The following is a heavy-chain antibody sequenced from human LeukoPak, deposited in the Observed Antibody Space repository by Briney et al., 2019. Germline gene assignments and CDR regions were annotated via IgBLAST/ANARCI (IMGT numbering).Heavy chain of an antibody. CDR2: IWHDGSNL. Sequence: GGSLRLSCAASGFTFGNYGMHWVRQAPGKGLEWVASIWHDGSNLDYADSVKGRITISRDNSKNTVYLQMNSLRAEDTAVYYCARDAGKYFDYWGQGTLVTVSS. CDR1: GFTFGNYG. J-gene: IGHJ4*02. V-gene: IGHV3-33*01. CDR3: ARDAGKYFDY.